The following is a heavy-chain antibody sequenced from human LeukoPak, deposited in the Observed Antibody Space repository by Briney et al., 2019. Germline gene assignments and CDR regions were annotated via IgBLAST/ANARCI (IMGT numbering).Heavy chain of an antibody. CDR3: ARDPADPVTSDVHHFDY. CDR2: IYYSGST. J-gene: IGHJ4*02. Sequence: SETLSLTCTVSGASISSGDYFWTWIRQPPGKGLEWIGYIYYSGSTNYNPSLKSRVTISVDTSKNQFSLKLSSVTAADTAVYYCARDPADPVTSDVHHFDYWGQGTLVTVSS. D-gene: IGHD2-2*01. CDR1: GASISSGDYF. V-gene: IGHV4-61*08.